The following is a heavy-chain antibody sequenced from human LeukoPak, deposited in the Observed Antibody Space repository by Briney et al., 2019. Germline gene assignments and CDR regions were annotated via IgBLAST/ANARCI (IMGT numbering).Heavy chain of an antibody. D-gene: IGHD6-19*01. V-gene: IGHV3-23*01. CDR2: ISGSGGGT. CDR3: AKVASADAQARLNY. J-gene: IGHJ4*02. Sequence: GGSLRLSCAASGFTFSSYAMSWVRQAPGKGLEWVSAISGSGGGTYCADSVKDRFTISRDYSNNTLYLQMNSLRADDTAVYYCAKVASADAQARLNYWGQGTLVTVSS. CDR1: GFTFSSYA.